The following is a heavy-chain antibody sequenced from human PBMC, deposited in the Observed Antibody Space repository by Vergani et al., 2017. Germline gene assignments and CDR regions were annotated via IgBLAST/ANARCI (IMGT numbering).Heavy chain of an antibody. V-gene: IGHV4-59*12. CDR2: IYYSGST. Sequence: QVQLQESGPGLVKPSETLSLTCTVSGGSISSYYWSWIRQPPGKGLEWIGYIYYSGSTNYNPSLKSRVTISVDTSKNQFSLTLTSVTAADTAVYWCARGETTYRWLDPWGQGTLVTVSS. D-gene: IGHD2/OR15-2a*01. CDR3: ARGETTYRWLDP. CDR1: GGSISSYY. J-gene: IGHJ5*02.